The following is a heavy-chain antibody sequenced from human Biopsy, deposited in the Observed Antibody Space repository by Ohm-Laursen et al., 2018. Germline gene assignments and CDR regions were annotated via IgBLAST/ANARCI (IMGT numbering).Heavy chain of an antibody. D-gene: IGHD7-27*01. CDR3: AKDLRNNNWGIEE. CDR1: VFSFSTSG. Sequence: SLRLSCASTVFSFSTSGYHWVRLPPPPGLGREAVRSDDGRNKSYVDSAKGRFIISRDNSKNTLFLQMHNLRAEDTAVFYCAKDLRNNNWGIEEWGQGTLVTVSS. V-gene: IGHV3-30*18. J-gene: IGHJ4*02. CDR2: RSDDGRNK.